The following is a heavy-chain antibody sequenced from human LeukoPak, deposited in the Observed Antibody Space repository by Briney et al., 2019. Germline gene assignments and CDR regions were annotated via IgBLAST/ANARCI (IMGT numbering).Heavy chain of an antibody. J-gene: IGHJ4*02. D-gene: IGHD6-6*01. V-gene: IGHV4-59*08. Sequence: SETLSLTCTVPGGSISSYYWSWIRQPPGKGLEWIGYIYYRGSTNYNPSLKSRVTISVDTSKNQFSLKLSSVTAADTAVYYCASSHWDLVKIDYWGQGTLVTVSS. CDR2: IYYRGST. CDR3: ASSHWDLVKIDY. CDR1: GGSISSYY.